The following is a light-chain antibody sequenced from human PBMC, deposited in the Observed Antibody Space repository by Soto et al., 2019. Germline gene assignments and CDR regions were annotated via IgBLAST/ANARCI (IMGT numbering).Light chain of an antibody. CDR2: GNS. CDR1: SSNIGAGYD. CDR3: QSYDSTLSASVV. Sequence: QSVLTQPPSVSGAPGQRVTISRTRSSSNIGAGYDVQWYQQVPGTAPKLLIYGNSNRPSGVPERFSGSKSGTSASLAITGLQAEDEADYYCQSYDSTLSASVVFGGGTKLTVL. V-gene: IGLV1-40*01. J-gene: IGLJ2*01.